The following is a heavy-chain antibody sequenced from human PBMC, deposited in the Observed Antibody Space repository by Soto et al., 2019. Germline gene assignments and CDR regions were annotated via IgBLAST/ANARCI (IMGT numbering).Heavy chain of an antibody. CDR1: GGSFSGYY. CDR2: INHSGST. V-gene: IGHV4-34*01. J-gene: IGHJ5*02. CDR3: ARARITMVRGPNGRWFDL. D-gene: IGHD3-10*01. Sequence: PSETLSLTCAVYGGSFSGYYWSWIRQPPGKGLEWIGEINHSGSTNYNPSLKSRVTISVDTSKNQFSLKLSSVTAADTAVYYCARARITMVRGPNGRWFDLWGQGTLVTVSS.